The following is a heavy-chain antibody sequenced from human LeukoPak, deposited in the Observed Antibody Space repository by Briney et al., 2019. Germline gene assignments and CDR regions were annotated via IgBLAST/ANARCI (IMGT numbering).Heavy chain of an antibody. J-gene: IGHJ6*02. Sequence: PGGSLRLSCAASGFTFSSYSMNWVRQAPGKGLEWVAVISYDGSNKYYADSVKGRFTISRDNSKNTLYLQMNSLRAEDTAVYYCARGLTVTSRRSYYYYGMDVWGQGTTVTVSS. D-gene: IGHD4-17*01. CDR3: ARGLTVTSRRSYYYYGMDV. CDR2: ISYDGSNK. CDR1: GFTFSSYS. V-gene: IGHV3-30*03.